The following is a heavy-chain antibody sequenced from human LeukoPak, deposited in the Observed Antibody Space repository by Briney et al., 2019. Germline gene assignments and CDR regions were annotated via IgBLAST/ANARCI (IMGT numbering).Heavy chain of an antibody. CDR1: GFTFSSYG. CDR2: IWYDASNK. Sequence: GGSLRVSCAASGFTFSSYGMHWVRQAPGKGLEWVAVIWYDASNKYYADSVKGRFTISRDNSKNTLYLQMNSLRAEDTAVYYCARAGDRGITFGGVIVNEGFDYWGQGTLVTVSS. V-gene: IGHV3-30*19. D-gene: IGHD3-16*02. CDR3: ARAGDRGITFGGVIVNEGFDY. J-gene: IGHJ4*02.